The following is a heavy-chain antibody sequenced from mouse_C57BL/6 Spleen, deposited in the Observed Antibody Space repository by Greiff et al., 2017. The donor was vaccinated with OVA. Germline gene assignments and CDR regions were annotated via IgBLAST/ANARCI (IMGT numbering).Heavy chain of an antibody. Sequence: QVQLQQSGAELVRPGASVTLSCKASGYTFTDYEMHWVKQTPVHGLEWIGAIDPETGGTAYNQKFKGKAILTADKSSSTAYMELRSLTSEDSAVYYCTRDGSSYDDYWGKGTTLTVSS. CDR1: GYTFTDYE. CDR3: TRDGSSYDDY. J-gene: IGHJ2*01. V-gene: IGHV1-15*01. CDR2: IDPETGGT. D-gene: IGHD1-1*01.